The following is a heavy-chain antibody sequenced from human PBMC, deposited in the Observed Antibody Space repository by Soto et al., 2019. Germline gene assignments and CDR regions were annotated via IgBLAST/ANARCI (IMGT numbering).Heavy chain of an antibody. D-gene: IGHD2-15*01. CDR3: ARGSFVVVVAATAGLHY. CDR1: GYTFTSYA. CDR2: INAGNGNT. J-gene: IGHJ4*02. V-gene: IGHV1-3*01. Sequence: QVQLVQSGAEVKKPGASVKVSCKASGYTFTSYAMHWVRQAPGQRLEWMGWINAGNGNTKYSQKFQGRVTITRDTSASTAYMELSSLRSEDTAVYYCARGSFVVVVAATAGLHYWGQGTLVTVSS.